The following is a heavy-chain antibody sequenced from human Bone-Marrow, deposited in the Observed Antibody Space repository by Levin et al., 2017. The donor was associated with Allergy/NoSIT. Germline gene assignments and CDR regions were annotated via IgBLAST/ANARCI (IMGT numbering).Heavy chain of an antibody. CDR1: GFTFSSYA. Sequence: GESLKISCAASGFTFSSYAMSWVRQAPGKGLEWVSAISGSGGSTYYADSVKGRFTISRDNSKNTLYLQMNSLRAEDTAVYYCAKVEPTDIVVVPAATPYWGQGTLVTVSS. D-gene: IGHD2-2*01. CDR2: ISGSGGST. J-gene: IGHJ4*02. CDR3: AKVEPTDIVVVPAATPY. V-gene: IGHV3-23*01.